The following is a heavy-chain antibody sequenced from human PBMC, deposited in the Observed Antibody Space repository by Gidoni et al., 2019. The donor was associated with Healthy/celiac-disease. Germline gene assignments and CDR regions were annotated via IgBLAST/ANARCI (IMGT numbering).Heavy chain of an antibody. CDR3: AKGHIDY. CDR2: ISYDGSNK. J-gene: IGHJ4*02. V-gene: IGHV3-30*18. Sequence: QVQLVESGGGVVQPGRSLRLSCAASGFTFSSYGMHWVRQAPGKGLEWVAVISYDGSNKYYADSVKGRFTISRDNSKNTLYLQMNSLRAEDTAVYYCAKGHIDYWGQGTLVTVSS. CDR1: GFTFSSYG.